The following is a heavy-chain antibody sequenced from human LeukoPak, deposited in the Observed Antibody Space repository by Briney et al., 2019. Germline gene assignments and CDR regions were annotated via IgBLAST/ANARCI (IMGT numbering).Heavy chain of an antibody. D-gene: IGHD3-3*01. CDR3: ARVRTYYDFWSGYSYNWFDP. CDR1: GGSISSGDYY. V-gene: IGHV4-30-4*01. Sequence: PSQTLSLTCTVSGGSISSGDYYWGWIRRPPGKGLEWIGYIYYSGSTYYNPSLKSRVTISVDTSKNQFSLKLSSVTAADTAVYYCARVRTYYDFWSGYSYNWFDPWGQGTLVTVSS. J-gene: IGHJ5*02. CDR2: IYYSGST.